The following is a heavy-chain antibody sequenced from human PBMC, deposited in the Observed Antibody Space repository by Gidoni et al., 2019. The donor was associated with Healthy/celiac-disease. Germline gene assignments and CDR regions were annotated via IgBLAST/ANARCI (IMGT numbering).Heavy chain of an antibody. Sequence: QVQLQQWGAGLLKPSETLSLTCAVYGGSFSGYYWSWIRQPPGKGLEWIGEINHSGSTNYNPSLKSRVTISVDTSKNQFSLKLSSVTAADTAVYYCARVLRSIVVVAAATEIRKSSRSAYYFDYWGQGTLVTVSS. CDR1: GGSFSGYY. V-gene: IGHV4-34*01. CDR3: ARVLRSIVVVAAATEIRKSSRSAYYFDY. D-gene: IGHD2-2*01. CDR2: INHSGST. J-gene: IGHJ4*02.